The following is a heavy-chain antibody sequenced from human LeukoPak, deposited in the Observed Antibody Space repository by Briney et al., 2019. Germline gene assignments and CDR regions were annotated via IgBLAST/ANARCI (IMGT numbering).Heavy chain of an antibody. J-gene: IGHJ4*02. Sequence: ASVKVSCKASGYTFTSYYMHWVRQAPGHGLEWLGIINPSGGSTSYAQKFQGRVTMTRDMSTSTVYMELSSLRSEDTAVYYCARDREGLTTHYFDYWGQGTLVTVSS. V-gene: IGHV1-46*01. CDR2: INPSGGST. D-gene: IGHD3-22*01. CDR3: ARDREGLTTHYFDY. CDR1: GYTFTSYY.